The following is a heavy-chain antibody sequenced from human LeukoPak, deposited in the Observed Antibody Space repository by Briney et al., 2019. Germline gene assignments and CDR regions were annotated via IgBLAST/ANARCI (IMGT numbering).Heavy chain of an antibody. J-gene: IGHJ4*02. CDR3: AKIRVSSGWYYFDY. D-gene: IGHD6-19*01. V-gene: IGHV3-33*06. CDR2: IWYDGSNK. Sequence: GGSLRLSCAVSGFTFSSYGMHWVRQAPGKGLEWVAVIWYDGSNKYYADSVKGRFTISRDNPKNTLYLQMNSLRAEDTAVYYCAKIRVSSGWYYFDYWGQGTLVTVSS. CDR1: GFTFSSYG.